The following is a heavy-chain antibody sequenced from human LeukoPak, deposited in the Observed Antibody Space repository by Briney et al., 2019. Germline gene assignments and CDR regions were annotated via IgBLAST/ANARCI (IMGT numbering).Heavy chain of an antibody. Sequence: GGSLILSCAASGFTFSSYEMNWVRQAPGKGLEWVSYISSSGSTIYYADSVKGRFTISRDNAKNSLYLQMNSLRAEDTAVYYCARGGYSGYDSDYFDYWGQGTLVTVSS. CDR3: ARGGYSGYDSDYFDY. CDR2: ISSSGSTI. V-gene: IGHV3-48*03. D-gene: IGHD5-12*01. CDR1: GFTFSSYE. J-gene: IGHJ4*02.